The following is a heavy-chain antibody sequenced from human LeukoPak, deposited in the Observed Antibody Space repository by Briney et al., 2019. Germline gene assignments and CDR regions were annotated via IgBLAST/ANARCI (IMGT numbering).Heavy chain of an antibody. CDR1: GFTFSSYA. CDR3: ASHYGDLKFDY. CDR2: ISYDGSNK. J-gene: IGHJ4*02. D-gene: IGHD4-17*01. Sequence: LSGGSLRLSCAASGFTFSSYAMHWVRQAPGKGLEWVAVISYDGSNKYYADSVKGRFTISRDNSENTLYLQMNSLRAEDTAVYYCASHYGDLKFDYWGQGTLVTVSS. V-gene: IGHV3-30-3*01.